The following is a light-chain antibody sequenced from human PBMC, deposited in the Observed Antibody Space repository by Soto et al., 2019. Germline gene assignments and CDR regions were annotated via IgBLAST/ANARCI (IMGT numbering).Light chain of an antibody. V-gene: IGKV3-20*01. CDR2: GAS. J-gene: IGKJ1*01. Sequence: EIVLTQSPGTLSLSPGEGATLSCRASQSVSTNFFAWYQQKPGQAPRLLIYGASTRATGIPDRFSGSGSGTDSTLTSSRLEPEDFAVYYCQQYGRTSWTFGQGTKVEIK. CDR1: QSVSTNF. CDR3: QQYGRTSWT.